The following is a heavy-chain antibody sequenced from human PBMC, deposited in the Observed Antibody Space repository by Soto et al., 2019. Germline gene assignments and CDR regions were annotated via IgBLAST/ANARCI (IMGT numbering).Heavy chain of an antibody. D-gene: IGHD3-10*01. Sequence: GGSLRLSCAASGFTFSSYSMNWVRQAPGKGLEWVSSISSSSSYIYYADSVKGRFTISRDNAKNSLYLQMNSLRAEDTAVYYCARWYYYGSGSSTDFDYWGQGTLVTVSS. CDR1: GFTFSSYS. V-gene: IGHV3-21*01. CDR3: ARWYYYGSGSSTDFDY. CDR2: ISSSSSYI. J-gene: IGHJ4*02.